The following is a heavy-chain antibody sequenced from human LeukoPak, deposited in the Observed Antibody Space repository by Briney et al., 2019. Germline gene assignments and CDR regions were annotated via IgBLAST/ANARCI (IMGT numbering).Heavy chain of an antibody. Sequence: SETLSLTCTVSGGSIISGGHYWSWIRQHPGKGLEWIGYIYYSGTTYYNPSLKSRVTISVDKSKNQFSLKLSSVTAADTAVYYCARRSGSSSLDYWGQGTLVTVSS. CDR2: IYYSGTT. J-gene: IGHJ4*02. V-gene: IGHV4-31*03. CDR3: ARRSGSSSLDY. D-gene: IGHD1-26*01. CDR1: GGSIISGGHY.